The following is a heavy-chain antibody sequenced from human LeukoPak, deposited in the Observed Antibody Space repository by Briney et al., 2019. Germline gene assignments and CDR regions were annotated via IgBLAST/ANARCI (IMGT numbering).Heavy chain of an antibody. D-gene: IGHD6-6*01. J-gene: IGHJ4*02. Sequence: GGSLRLSCAASGFTFSSYAMSWVRQAPGKGLEWVSASGDSTYYADSVKGRFTISRDNSKNTLYLQMNSLRAADTAVYYCARDKGTSYLSSFDYWGQGTLVTVSS. CDR3: ARDKGTSYLSSFDY. CDR2: SGDST. CDR1: GFTFSSYA. V-gene: IGHV3-23*01.